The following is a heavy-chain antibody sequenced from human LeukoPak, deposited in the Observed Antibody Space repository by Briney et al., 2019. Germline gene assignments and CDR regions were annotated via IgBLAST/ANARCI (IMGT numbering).Heavy chain of an antibody. CDR3: ARQAPGYYYYYYMDV. J-gene: IGHJ6*03. CDR2: INHSGST. V-gene: IGHV4-34*01. CDR1: GGSISSYY. Sequence: SETLSLTCTVSGGSISSYYWSWIRQPPGKGLEWIGEINHSGSTNYNPSLKSRVTISVDTSKNQFSLKLSSVTAADTAVYYCARQAPGYYYYYYMDVWGKGTTVTISS.